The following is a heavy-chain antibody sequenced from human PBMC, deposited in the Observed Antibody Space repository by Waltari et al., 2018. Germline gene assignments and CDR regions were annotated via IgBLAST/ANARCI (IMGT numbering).Heavy chain of an antibody. V-gene: IGHV3-30*04. CDR2: ISYDGSNK. Sequence: QVQLVESVGGVVQPGKSLRLSCAASGFTFSSYAMHWFRQAPGKAMEGVAVISYDGSNKYYADSVKGRFTIARDNSKNTLYLQMNSLRAEDTAVYYCARDDTTTDYDFWSGLNYYYGMDVWGQGTTVTVSS. CDR3: ARDDTTTDYDFWSGLNYYYGMDV. D-gene: IGHD3-3*01. CDR1: GFTFSSYA. J-gene: IGHJ6*02.